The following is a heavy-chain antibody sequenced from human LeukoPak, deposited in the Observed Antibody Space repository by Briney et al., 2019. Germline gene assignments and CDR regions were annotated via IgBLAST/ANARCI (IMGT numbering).Heavy chain of an antibody. Sequence: PGRSLRLSCAASGFTFDDYGMHWVRQPPGKGLEWVSGISWNSHNICYADSVRGRFTISRDIAKNSLFLQMNSLRPQDMAFYYCVKDSSSWDNYLDSWGQGTLVTVSS. CDR2: ISWNSHNI. CDR3: VKDSSSWDNYLDS. CDR1: GFTFDDYG. V-gene: IGHV3-9*03. D-gene: IGHD6-13*01. J-gene: IGHJ4*02.